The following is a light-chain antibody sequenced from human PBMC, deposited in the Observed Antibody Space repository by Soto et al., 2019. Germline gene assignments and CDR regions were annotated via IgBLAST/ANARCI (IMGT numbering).Light chain of an antibody. V-gene: IGKV3-20*01. CDR1: QSVTSNY. J-gene: IGKJ1*01. CDR2: GAS. Sequence: EVVLTQSPGTLSLSPGERATLSCRASQSVTSNYLGWYQQKAGQAPRLLIYGASSRATGIPDRFSGSGSGTDFTLTISRLEPEDCAVYYCQQYSNYPWTFGQGTKVEIK. CDR3: QQYSNYPWT.